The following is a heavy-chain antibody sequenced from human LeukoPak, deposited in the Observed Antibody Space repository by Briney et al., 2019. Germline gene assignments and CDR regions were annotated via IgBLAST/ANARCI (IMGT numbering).Heavy chain of an antibody. J-gene: IGHJ4*02. CDR3: ARDREGAGRGVFDY. V-gene: IGHV1-69*05. D-gene: IGHD1-26*01. CDR1: GGTFSSYA. CDR2: IIPIFGTA. Sequence: ASVKVSCKASGGTFSSYAISWVRQAPGQGLEWMGGIIPIFGTANYAQKFQGRVTITTDESTSTGYMELSSLRSEDTAVYYCARDREGAGRGVFDYWGQGTLVTVSS.